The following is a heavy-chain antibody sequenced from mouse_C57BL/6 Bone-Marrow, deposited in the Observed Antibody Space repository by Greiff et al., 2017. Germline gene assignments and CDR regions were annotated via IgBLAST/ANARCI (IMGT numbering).Heavy chain of an antibody. CDR1: GFTFSSYG. CDR3: ARPGDSNYGWFAY. Sequence: EVKLVESGGDLVKPGGSLKLSCAASGFTFSSYGMSLVRPTPDKRLEWVATISSGGSYTYYPDSVKGRFTISRDNAKNTLYLQMSSLKSEDTAMYYCARPGDSNYGWFAYWGQGTLVTVSA. CDR2: ISSGGSYT. D-gene: IGHD2-5*01. V-gene: IGHV5-6*01. J-gene: IGHJ3*01.